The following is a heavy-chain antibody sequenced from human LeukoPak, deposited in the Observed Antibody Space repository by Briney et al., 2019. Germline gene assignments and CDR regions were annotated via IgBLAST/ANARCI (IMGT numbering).Heavy chain of an antibody. CDR3: ARLPGIAAV. Sequence: SETLSLTCTVSGGSTSRYYWSWIRQPPGKRLEWLGYIYYSGSTTYNPSLKSRLTMSVDTSKNQISLKLISLTAADTAVYYCARLPGIAAVWGQGTLVTVSS. V-gene: IGHV4-59*08. D-gene: IGHD6-13*01. CDR1: GGSTSRYY. CDR2: IYYSGST. J-gene: IGHJ4*02.